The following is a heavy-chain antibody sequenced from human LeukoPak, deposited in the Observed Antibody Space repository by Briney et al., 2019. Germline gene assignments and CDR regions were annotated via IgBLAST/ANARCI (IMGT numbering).Heavy chain of an antibody. V-gene: IGHV3-74*01. J-gene: IGHJ5*02. CDR2: TNGDGTIT. CDR1: GFVFSTFW. D-gene: IGHD6-13*01. CDR3: ARGFAGNP. Sequence: GGSLRLSCAASGFVFSTFWMHWVRQAPGKGLVWVSRTNGDGTITNYADSVKGRFTISRDNAKNALYLQMNSLRVEDTAVYYCARGFAGNPPGQGTLVTVSS.